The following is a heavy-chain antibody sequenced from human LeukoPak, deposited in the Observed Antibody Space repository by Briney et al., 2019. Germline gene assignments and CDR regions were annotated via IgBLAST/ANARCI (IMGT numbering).Heavy chain of an antibody. V-gene: IGHV3-15*01. J-gene: IGHJ4*02. D-gene: IGHD1-1*01. CDR1: GLPFSSSG. CDR2: IRTKSDGETT. Sequence: PGTSLRLSCAASGLPFSSSGMHCVRQAPGKGLEWVGRIRTKSDGETTAYAAPVKGRISISRDDSKNMVSLQMSSLKTEDTAVYYCTTVWNWGQGTLVRVSS. CDR3: TTVWN.